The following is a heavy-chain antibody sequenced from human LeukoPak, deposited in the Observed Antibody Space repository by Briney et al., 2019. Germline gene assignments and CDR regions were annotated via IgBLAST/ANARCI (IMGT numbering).Heavy chain of an antibody. Sequence: GESLKISGKGCGYSFTSYWIGWVRQMPGKGLEWVGIYPGDSDTRYSPSFQGQVTISADKSISTAHLQWSSLKASDTAMYYCARHQAIQLWSPFDYWSQGTLVTVSS. CDR2: YPGDSDT. CDR3: ARHQAIQLWSPFDY. V-gene: IGHV5-51*01. CDR1: GYSFTSYW. D-gene: IGHD5-18*01. J-gene: IGHJ4*02.